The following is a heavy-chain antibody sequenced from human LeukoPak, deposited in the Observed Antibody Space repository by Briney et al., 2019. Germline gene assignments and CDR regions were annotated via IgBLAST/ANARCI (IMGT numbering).Heavy chain of an antibody. CDR1: GFSISSFW. CDR2: IKEDGSEK. D-gene: IGHD1-26*01. CDR3: ARAPRGGYSGSYLDY. J-gene: IGHJ4*02. Sequence: GGSLGLSCAASGFSISSFWMSWVRQAPGKGLEWVAHIKEDGSEKHYVDSVKGRFTISRDSASLYLQMNSLRAEDTAVYYCARAPRGGYSGSYLDYWGQGTLVTVSS. V-gene: IGHV3-7*01.